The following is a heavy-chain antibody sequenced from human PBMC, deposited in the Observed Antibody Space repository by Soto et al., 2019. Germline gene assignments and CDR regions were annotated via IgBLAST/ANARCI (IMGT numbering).Heavy chain of an antibody. CDR3: ARQGGTTVTTLG. D-gene: IGHD4-17*01. V-gene: IGHV4-39*01. CDR2: IYYSGST. J-gene: IGHJ4*02. Sequence: QLQLQESGPGLVKPSETLSLTCTVSGGSISSSSYYWGWIRQPPGKGLEWIGSIYYSGSTYYNPSLKSRVTISVDTSKNQFSLKLSSVTAADTAVYYCARQGGTTVTTLGWGQGTLVTVSS. CDR1: GGSISSSSYY.